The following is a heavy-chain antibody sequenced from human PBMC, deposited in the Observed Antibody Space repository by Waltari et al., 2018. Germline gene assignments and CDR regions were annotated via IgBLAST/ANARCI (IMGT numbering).Heavy chain of an antibody. D-gene: IGHD2-15*01. V-gene: IGHV4-4*02. CDR1: GDSMLSPDG. J-gene: IGHJ4*02. CDR2: VQRSGRT. CDR3: ARDRGRGIYLDS. Sequence: QLQLQESAPGLVKPSGPMSLTGAVSGDSMLSPDGWRWVRQSPGKGLEWIGQVQRSGRTNYNPAFASRVTVSIDTSTNQFSLKVTSATAADTAVHFCARDRGRGIYLDSWGQGTLVTVSP.